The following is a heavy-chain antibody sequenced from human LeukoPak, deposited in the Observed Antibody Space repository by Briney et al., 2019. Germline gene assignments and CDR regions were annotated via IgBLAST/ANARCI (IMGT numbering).Heavy chain of an antibody. CDR1: GFTFSSYA. V-gene: IGHV3-30-3*01. CDR3: AGFGGVIPSP. J-gene: IGHJ3*01. CDR2: ISYDGSNK. D-gene: IGHD3-16*02. Sequence: GRSLRLSCAASGFTFSSYAMHWVRQAPGKGLEWVAVISYDGSNKYYADSVKGRFTISRDNSKNTLYLQMNSLRAEDTAVYYCAGFGGVIPSPWGQGTMVTVSS.